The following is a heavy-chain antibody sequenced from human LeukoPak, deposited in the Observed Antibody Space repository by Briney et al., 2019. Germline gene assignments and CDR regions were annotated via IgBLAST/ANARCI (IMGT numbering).Heavy chain of an antibody. D-gene: IGHD5-12*01. Sequence: PGGSLRLSCAASGFSFSNYWMAWVRQAPGKGLEWVANIKQDGIEKRYVDSVKGRFTISRDSAKNSLYLQMNSLRAEDTAVYYXXRXXXTXYEIRGSAYDYGDYWGQGTQVTVSS. CDR2: IKQDGIEK. J-gene: IGHJ4*02. CDR3: XRXXXTXYEIRGSAYDYGDY. CDR1: GFSFSNYW. V-gene: IGHV3-7*01.